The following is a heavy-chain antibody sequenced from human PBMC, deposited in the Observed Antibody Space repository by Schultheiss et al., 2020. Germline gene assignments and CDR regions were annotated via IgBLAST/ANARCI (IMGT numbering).Heavy chain of an antibody. V-gene: IGHV4-4*02. J-gene: IGHJ6*02. CDR2: IYHSGST. Sequence: SETLSLTCAVSGGSISSSNWWSWVRQPPGKGLEWIGEIYHSGSTNYNPSLKSRVTISVDKSKNQFSLKLSSVTAADTAVYYCARAPRAAYYYYCGMDDWGQGAKVTVSS. D-gene: IGHD6-25*01. CDR3: ARAPRAAYYYYCGMDD. CDR1: GGSISSSNW.